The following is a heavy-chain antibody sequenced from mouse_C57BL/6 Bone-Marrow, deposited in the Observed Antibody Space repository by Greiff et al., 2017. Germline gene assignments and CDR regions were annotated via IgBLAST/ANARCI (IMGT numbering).Heavy chain of an antibody. CDR1: GFTFSSYA. V-gene: IGHV5-4*01. CDR3: ARSPLLGGGYFDD. J-gene: IGHJ2*01. D-gene: IGHD4-1*01. CDR2: ISDGGSYT. Sequence: EVQLQESGGGLVKPGGSLKLSCAASGFTFSSYAMSWVRQTPEKRLEWVATISDGGSYTYYPDNVKGRFTIPRDNAKNNPYLQMSHLKSEDTDMYYGARSPLLGGGYFDDWGQGTTLTVSS.